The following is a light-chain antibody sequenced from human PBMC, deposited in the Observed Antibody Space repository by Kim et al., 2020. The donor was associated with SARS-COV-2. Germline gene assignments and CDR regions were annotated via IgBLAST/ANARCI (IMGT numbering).Light chain of an antibody. CDR2: VNS. Sequence: QRVTVSCTGSSSNIGAGYDVHWYQQLPGTAPKLLIYVNSNRPSGVPDRFSGSKSGTSASLAITGLQAEDEADYYCQSYDSSLSGVVFGGGTKLTVL. CDR1: SSNIGAGYD. CDR3: QSYDSSLSGVV. V-gene: IGLV1-40*01. J-gene: IGLJ2*01.